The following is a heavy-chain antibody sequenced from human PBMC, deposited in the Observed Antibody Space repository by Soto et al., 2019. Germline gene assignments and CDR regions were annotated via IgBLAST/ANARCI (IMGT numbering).Heavy chain of an antibody. CDR2: IYYSGST. Sequence: SETLSLTCIVSGGSISSNYWSWIRQPPGKGLEWIGYIYYSGSTNYNPSLKSQVTISVDTSKNQFSLKLNSVTAADTAVYYCARGFYDSSGYSAHFDYWGPGTLVTVSS. D-gene: IGHD3-22*01. J-gene: IGHJ4*02. V-gene: IGHV4-59*01. CDR3: ARGFYDSSGYSAHFDY. CDR1: GGSISSNY.